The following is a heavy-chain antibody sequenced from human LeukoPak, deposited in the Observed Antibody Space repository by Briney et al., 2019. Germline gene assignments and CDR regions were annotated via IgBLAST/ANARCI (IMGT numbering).Heavy chain of an antibody. D-gene: IGHD2-2*01. CDR2: VSSSSSYI. CDR1: GFTFSSYS. Sequence: PRGSLRLSCAASGFTFSSYSMNWVRQAPGKGLEWVSSVSSSSSYIYYADSVKGRFTISRDNAKNSLYLQMNSLRAEDTAVYYCARGPGYCSSTSCSPNWFDSWGQGTLVTVSS. J-gene: IGHJ5*01. V-gene: IGHV3-21*01. CDR3: ARGPGYCSSTSCSPNWFDS.